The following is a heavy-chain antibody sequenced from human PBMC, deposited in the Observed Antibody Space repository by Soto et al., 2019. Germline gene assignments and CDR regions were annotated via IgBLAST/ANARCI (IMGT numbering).Heavy chain of an antibody. J-gene: IGHJ5*02. CDR3: ARPTGPLKEYSGKNWFDP. CDR1: GYSISSGYY. V-gene: IGHV4-38-2*01. D-gene: IGHD6-6*01. Sequence: SETLSLTCAVSGYSISSGYYWDWIRQPPGKGLEWIGSIYHSGSTYYNPSLKGRVTISVDTSKNQFSLKVRSVTAADTAVYYCARPTGPLKEYSGKNWFDPWGQGILVTVSS. CDR2: IYHSGST.